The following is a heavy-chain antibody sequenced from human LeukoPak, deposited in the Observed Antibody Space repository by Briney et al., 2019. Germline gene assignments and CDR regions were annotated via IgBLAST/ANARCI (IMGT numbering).Heavy chain of an antibody. V-gene: IGHV3-30*03. CDR3: ARDPSVSGTGWFDP. Sequence: GGSLRLSCAASGFTFSSYGMHWVRQAPGKGLEWVAVISYDGSNKYYADSVKGRFTISRDNAKNSLYLQMNSLRDEDTAAYYCARDPSVSGTGWFDPWGQGTLVTVSS. D-gene: IGHD6-19*01. CDR2: ISYDGSNK. CDR1: GFTFSSYG. J-gene: IGHJ5*02.